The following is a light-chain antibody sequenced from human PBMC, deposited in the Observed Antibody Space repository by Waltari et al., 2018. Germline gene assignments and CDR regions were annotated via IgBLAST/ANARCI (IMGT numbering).Light chain of an antibody. J-gene: IGLJ2*01. CDR2: EVN. CDR3: FSYVDSSTSV. CDR1: SSDVGSYNL. V-gene: IGLV2-23*02. Sequence: QSALTQPASVSGSPGQSITISCTGTSSDVGSYNLVSWYQQHPGKAPKLMIYEVNKRPSGFSNRFSGSKSGNTASLTISGLQAEDEADYYCFSYVDSSTSVCGGWTKLTVL.